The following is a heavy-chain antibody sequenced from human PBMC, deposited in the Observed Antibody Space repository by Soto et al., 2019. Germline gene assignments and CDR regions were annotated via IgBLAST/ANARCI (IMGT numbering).Heavy chain of an antibody. Sequence: EVQLMESGGGLVQPGGSLRLSCVASGFTFRSSWMHWVRQAPGKGLAWVSRINSDATTKNYVEYAKGRFTIARDNAEKPLYLQMDSLPSEVTAVYYCARGPTGLYGYGYWGQGTLITVSS. V-gene: IGHV3-74*01. D-gene: IGHD6-19*01. J-gene: IGHJ4*02. CDR3: ARGPTGLYGYGY. CDR1: GFTFRSSW. CDR2: INSDATTK.